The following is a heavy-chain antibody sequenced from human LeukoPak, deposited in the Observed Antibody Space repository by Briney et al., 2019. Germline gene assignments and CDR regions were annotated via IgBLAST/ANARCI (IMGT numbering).Heavy chain of an antibody. D-gene: IGHD5-18*01. CDR1: GDTSTNHG. V-gene: IGHV1-18*01. J-gene: IGHJ4*02. Sequence: ASVKVSCTASGDTSTNHGFSWVRQAPGQGLEWMGWINTYNHKTNYAQKFQGRVTMTTGTSTSTAYMELRGLRSDDTAIYYCARDGGYNSGYYDYWGQGTPVTVSS. CDR2: INTYNHKT. CDR3: ARDGGYNSGYYDY.